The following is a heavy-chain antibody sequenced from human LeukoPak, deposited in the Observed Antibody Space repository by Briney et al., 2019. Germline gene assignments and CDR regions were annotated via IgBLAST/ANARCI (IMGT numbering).Heavy chain of an antibody. CDR1: GYSFTSYW. Sequence: GESLQISCQGSGYSFTSYWIGWVRQTPGKGLEWMGIIYPGDSDTRYSPSFQGQVTISADKSISTAYLQWSSLKASDTAMYYCARARDTAMVYGAFDIWGQGTMVTVSS. J-gene: IGHJ3*02. V-gene: IGHV5-51*01. D-gene: IGHD5-18*01. CDR3: ARARDTAMVYGAFDI. CDR2: IYPGDSDT.